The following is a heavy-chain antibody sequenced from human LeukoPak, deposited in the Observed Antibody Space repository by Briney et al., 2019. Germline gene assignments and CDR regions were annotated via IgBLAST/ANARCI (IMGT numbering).Heavy chain of an antibody. V-gene: IGHV3-30*02. J-gene: IGHJ4*02. Sequence: GGSLRLSCAASGFTFSSYGMHWVRQAPGKWLEWVAFIRYDGSNKYYADSVKGRFTISRDNSKNTLYLQMNSLRAEDTAVYYCAKGGSQGGSYLFDYWGQGTLVTVSS. CDR1: GFTFSSYG. CDR3: AKGGSQGGSYLFDY. D-gene: IGHD1-26*01. CDR2: IRYDGSNK.